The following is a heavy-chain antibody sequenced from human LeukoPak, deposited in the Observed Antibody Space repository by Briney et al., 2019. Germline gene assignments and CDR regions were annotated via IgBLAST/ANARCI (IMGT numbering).Heavy chain of an antibody. Sequence: SGPTLVNPTQTLTLTCTFSGFSLSTNDVGVGWIRQPPGEALEWLALIYWDDDKRYSPSQKSRLTITNDTSKNQVVLTMANLQPADTATYYCAFSKYSRSDFDSWGQGTLVTVSS. CDR2: IYWDDDK. J-gene: IGHJ4*02. CDR3: AFSKYSRSDFDS. D-gene: IGHD6-6*01. CDR1: GFSLSTNDVG. V-gene: IGHV2-5*02.